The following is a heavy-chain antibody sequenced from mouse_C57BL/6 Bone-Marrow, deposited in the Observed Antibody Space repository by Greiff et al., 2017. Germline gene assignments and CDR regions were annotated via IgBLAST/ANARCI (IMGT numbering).Heavy chain of an antibody. Sequence: VKLQQPGAELVKPGASVKLSCKASGYSFTSYWMHWVKQRPGQGLEWIGMIHPNSGSTNYNEKFKSKATLTVDKSSSTAYMQLSSLTSEDSAVYYCARWGYGSSYVNYWGRGTTLTVSS. D-gene: IGHD1-1*01. CDR3: ARWGYGSSYVNY. J-gene: IGHJ2*01. CDR1: GYSFTSYW. CDR2: IHPNSGST. V-gene: IGHV1-64*01.